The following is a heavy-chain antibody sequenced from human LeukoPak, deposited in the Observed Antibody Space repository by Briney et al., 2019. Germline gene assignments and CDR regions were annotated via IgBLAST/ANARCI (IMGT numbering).Heavy chain of an antibody. Sequence: GGSLRLSCAASGFTFSSYSMNWVRQAPGKGLEWVSSISSSSSYIYYADSVKGRFTISRDNAKNSLYLQMNSLRAEDTAVYYCARMREQLARKYNWFDPWGQGTLVTVSS. V-gene: IGHV3-21*01. J-gene: IGHJ5*02. CDR1: GFTFSSYS. CDR2: ISSSSSYI. CDR3: ARMREQLARKYNWFDP. D-gene: IGHD6-6*01.